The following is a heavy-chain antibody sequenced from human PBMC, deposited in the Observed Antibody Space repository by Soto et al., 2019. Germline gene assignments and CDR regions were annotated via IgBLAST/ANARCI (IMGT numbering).Heavy chain of an antibody. CDR3: AREFPGIAARRLFDY. V-gene: IGHV3-13*01. Sequence: PGGSLRLSCAASGFTFSSYDMHWVRQATGKGLEWVSSIGTAGDTYYPGSVKGRFTISRENAKNSLYLQMNSLRAEDTAVYYCAREFPGIAARRLFDYWGQGTLVTVSS. CDR2: IGTAGDT. CDR1: GFTFSSYD. J-gene: IGHJ4*02. D-gene: IGHD6-6*01.